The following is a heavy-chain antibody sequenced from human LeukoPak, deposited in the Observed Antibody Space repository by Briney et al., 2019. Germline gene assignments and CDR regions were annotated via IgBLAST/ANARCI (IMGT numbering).Heavy chain of an antibody. CDR3: ARGPTKYYDFWSGYYNNYYYGMDV. V-gene: IGHV1-8*01. J-gene: IGHJ6*02. CDR1: GYTFTSYD. CDR2: MNPNSGNT. D-gene: IGHD3-3*01. Sequence: GASVKVSCKASGYTFTSYDINWVRQATGQGLELMGWMNPNSGNTGYAQKFQGRVTMTRNTSISTAYMELSSLRSEDTAVHYCARGPTKYYDFWSGYYNNYYYGMDVWGQGTAVTVSS.